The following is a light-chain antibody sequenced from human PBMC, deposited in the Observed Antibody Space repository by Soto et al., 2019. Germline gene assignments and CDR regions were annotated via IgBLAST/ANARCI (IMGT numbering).Light chain of an antibody. Sequence: EIVMTQSPATLSVSPGERATLSCRASQSVSSNLAWDQQNPGQAPRLLIYGATTRATGIPARVSGSGSGTEFTLTISSLQSEDFAVNYCQQYKNWPLTFGGGTKVEIK. CDR2: GAT. CDR3: QQYKNWPLT. J-gene: IGKJ4*01. V-gene: IGKV3-15*01. CDR1: QSVSSN.